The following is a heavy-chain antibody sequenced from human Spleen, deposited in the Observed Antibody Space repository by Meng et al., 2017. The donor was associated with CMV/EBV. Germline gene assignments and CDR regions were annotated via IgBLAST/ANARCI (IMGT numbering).Heavy chain of an antibody. CDR2: IKQDGGEE. CDR3: AKHRGSSWFRDYFEN. D-gene: IGHD6-13*01. V-gene: IGHV3-7*03. J-gene: IGHJ4*02. CDR1: GFTFNNYW. Sequence: GGSLRLSCVASGFTFNNYWMSWVRQAPGKGLEWVANIKQDGGEEHYVAALKGRFTISRDNSKNTLFLQMNSLRVEDTAVYYCAKHRGSSWFRDYFENWGQGSLVTVSS.